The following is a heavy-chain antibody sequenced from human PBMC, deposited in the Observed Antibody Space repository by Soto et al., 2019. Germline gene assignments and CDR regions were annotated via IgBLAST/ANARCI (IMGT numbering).Heavy chain of an antibody. J-gene: IGHJ6*03. CDR3: ARGRARKDIVVVPAAMPVYMDV. CDR2: INPNSGGT. CDR1: GYTFTGYY. V-gene: IGHV1-2*04. D-gene: IGHD2-2*01. Sequence: GASVKVSCKASGYTFTGYYMHWVRQAPGQGLEWMGWINPNSGGTNYAQKFQGWVTMTRDTSISTAYMELSRLRSDDTAVYYCARGRARKDIVVVPAAMPVYMDVWGKGTTVTVSS.